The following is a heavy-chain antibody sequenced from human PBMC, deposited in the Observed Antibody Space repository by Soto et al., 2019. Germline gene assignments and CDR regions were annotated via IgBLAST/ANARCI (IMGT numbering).Heavy chain of an antibody. CDR3: ALRAPPIVGVTLFHT. CDR1: GFSLTTRGVV. D-gene: IGHD1-26*01. CDR2: IYWDDDK. V-gene: IGHV2-5*02. Sequence: QITLKESGPALVKPTQTLTLTCTFYGFSLTTRGVVVGWIRQPPGKALEWLAMIYWDDDKRYSPSLENRLTITKDTSKNQVVLTMTNMDPVDTATYYCALRAPPIVGVTLFHTWGQGTLVTVSS. J-gene: IGHJ5*02.